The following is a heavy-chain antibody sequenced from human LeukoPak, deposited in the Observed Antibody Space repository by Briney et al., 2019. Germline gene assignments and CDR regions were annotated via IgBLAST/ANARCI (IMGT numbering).Heavy chain of an antibody. CDR1: GFTFGDYA. V-gene: IGHV3-49*03. D-gene: IGHD2-15*01. CDR2: IRGKAYGGTT. Sequence: PGGSLRLSCTASGFTFGDYAMSWFRQAPGKGLEWVGFIRGKAYGGTTEYAASVKGRFTISRDDSKSIAYLQMNSLKTEDTAVYYCTRAVVVVAADYWGQGTLVTVSS. J-gene: IGHJ4*02. CDR3: TRAVVVVAADY.